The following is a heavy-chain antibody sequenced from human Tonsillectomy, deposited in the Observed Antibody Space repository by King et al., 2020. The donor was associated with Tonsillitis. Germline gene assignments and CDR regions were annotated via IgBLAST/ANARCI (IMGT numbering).Heavy chain of an antibody. V-gene: IGHV3-7*01. CDR2: IKQHGSEE. CDR1: GFTFSSYW. CDR3: ARPLTVDYAFDI. J-gene: IGHJ3*02. Sequence: QLVQSGGGLVQPGGSLRLSCAASGFTFSSYWMSWVRQAPGKGLEWVANIKQHGSEENYVDSVKGRFTISRDNAKNSLYLQVNSLRAEDTAVYYCARPLTVDYAFDIWGQGTTVTVSS. D-gene: IGHD3-9*01.